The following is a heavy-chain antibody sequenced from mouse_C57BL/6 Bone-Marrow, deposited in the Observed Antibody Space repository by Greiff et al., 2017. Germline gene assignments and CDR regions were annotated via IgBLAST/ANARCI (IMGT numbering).Heavy chain of an antibody. CDR2: ISDGGSYT. J-gene: IGHJ4*01. Sequence: EVKLMASGGGLVKPGGSLKLSCAASGFTFSSYAMSWVRQTPEKRLEWVATISDGGSYTSSPDNVKGRFTIARDNAKNHLYLQMSHLKTEDTAMYYCARYPYFYAIDYWGQRTSVTGSS. V-gene: IGHV5-4*03. CDR3: ARYPYFYAIDY. CDR1: GFTFSSYA.